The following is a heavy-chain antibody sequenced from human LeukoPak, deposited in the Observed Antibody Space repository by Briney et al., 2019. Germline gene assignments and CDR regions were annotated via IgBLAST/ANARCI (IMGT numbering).Heavy chain of an antibody. J-gene: IGHJ4*02. CDR2: IYTSGST. CDR1: GGSISSGSYY. V-gene: IGHV4-61*02. Sequence: SQTLSLTCTVSGGSISSGSYYWSWIRQPAGKGLEWIGRIYTSGSTNYNPSLRSRVTISVDTSKNQFSLRLSSVTAADTAVYYCASSNALVWGYFDYWGQGTLVTVSS. CDR3: ASSNALVWGYFDY. D-gene: IGHD7-27*01.